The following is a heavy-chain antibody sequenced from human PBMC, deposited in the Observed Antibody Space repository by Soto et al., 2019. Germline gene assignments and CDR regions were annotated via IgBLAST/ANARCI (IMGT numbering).Heavy chain of an antibody. V-gene: IGHV4-4*02. J-gene: IGHJ4*02. CDR3: AKTGRSRSVRY. D-gene: IGHD6-13*01. CDR1: IDSISISYS. CDR2: IYHSGSA. Sequence: SETLGLTCVISIDSISISYSWSWFRQPPGMGLEWIGEIYHSGSANYNPSFRSRVTISVDKSKNQFSLKLSSVTAADTAVYYCAKTGRSRSVRYWGQGTLVTVS.